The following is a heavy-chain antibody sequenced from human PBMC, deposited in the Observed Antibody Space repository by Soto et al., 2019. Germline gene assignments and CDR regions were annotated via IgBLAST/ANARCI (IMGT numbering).Heavy chain of an antibody. CDR2: IIPMYGPA. CDR3: AGVTSMVRGVIDNWFDP. J-gene: IGHJ5*02. V-gene: IGHV1-69*01. CDR1: GGTFSSYA. D-gene: IGHD3-10*01. Sequence: QVPLVQSGDEVKKPGSSVTVSCKASGGTFSSYAIHWVRQAPGQGLEWMGGIIPMYGPAKYAQRFQGRVTITSDETTTTVYMELTSLTSQDTAVYYCAGVTSMVRGVIDNWFDPWGHGTLVTVSS.